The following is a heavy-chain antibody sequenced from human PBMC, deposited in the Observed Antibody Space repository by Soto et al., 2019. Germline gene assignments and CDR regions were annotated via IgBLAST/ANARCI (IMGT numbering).Heavy chain of an antibody. Sequence: GESLKISCKGSGYSFPTYWIGWVRQMPGKGLEWMGIIYPGDSDTRYTPSFQGQVTISADKSISTAYLQWSSLKASDTAMYYCARRSLKASGWYGHYWGQGTLVTVSS. V-gene: IGHV5-51*01. D-gene: IGHD6-13*01. CDR1: GYSFPTYW. CDR2: IYPGDSDT. CDR3: ARRSLKASGWYGHY. J-gene: IGHJ4*02.